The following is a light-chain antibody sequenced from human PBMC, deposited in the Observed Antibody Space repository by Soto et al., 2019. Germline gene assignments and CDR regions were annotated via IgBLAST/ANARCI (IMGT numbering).Light chain of an antibody. CDR2: GAS. CDR1: QGISTY. J-gene: IGKJ3*01. CDR3: QQLNTYPRT. V-gene: IGKV1-9*01. Sequence: IQLTQSPSSLSASVGDRVSITCRASQGISTYLVWYQQKPGKAPKLLIYGASTLQSGVPSRFSGSGSGTDFTLTISSLQPEDFATYYCQQLNTYPRTFGPGTKVDIK.